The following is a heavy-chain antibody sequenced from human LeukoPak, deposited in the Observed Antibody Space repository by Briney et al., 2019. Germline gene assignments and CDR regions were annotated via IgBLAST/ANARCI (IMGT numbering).Heavy chain of an antibody. CDR1: GFTFSSYW. J-gene: IGHJ3*02. CDR3: AADRHGDYGLPAFDI. CDR2: IKQDGSEK. Sequence: GGSLRLSCAASGFTFSSYWMTWVRQAPGKGLEWVANIKQDGSEKYYVDAVKGRFTISRDNAKNSLYLQMNSLRAEDTAVYYCAADRHGDYGLPAFDIWGQGTMVTVSS. V-gene: IGHV3-7*03. D-gene: IGHD4-17*01.